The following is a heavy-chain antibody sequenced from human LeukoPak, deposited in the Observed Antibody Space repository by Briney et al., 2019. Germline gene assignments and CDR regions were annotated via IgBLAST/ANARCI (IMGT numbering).Heavy chain of an antibody. J-gene: IGHJ5*02. CDR3: AEDSIPLYGDYVPNWFDP. Sequence: PGGSLRLSCAASGFTFDDYAMHWVRQAPGQGLEWISGISWNSGSIGYADSVKGRFTISRDNAKNSLYLQMNSLRAEDTALYYCAEDSIPLYGDYVPNWFDPWGQGTLVTVSS. CDR1: GFTFDDYA. CDR2: ISWNSGSI. V-gene: IGHV3-9*01. D-gene: IGHD4-17*01.